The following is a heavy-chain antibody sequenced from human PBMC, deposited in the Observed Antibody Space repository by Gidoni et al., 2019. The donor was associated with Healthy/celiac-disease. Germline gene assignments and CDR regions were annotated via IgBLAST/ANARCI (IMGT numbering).Heavy chain of an antibody. CDR1: GFTFSSYA. V-gene: IGHV3-23*01. CDR2: ISGSGGST. CDR3: AKDSANYDFWSGPAGFDY. J-gene: IGHJ4*02. D-gene: IGHD3-3*01. Sequence: EVQLLESGGGLVQPGGSLRLSCAASGFTFSSYARSWVRQAPGKGLEWVSAISGSGGSTYYADSVKGRFTISRDNSKNTLYLQMNSLRAEDTAVYYCAKDSANYDFWSGPAGFDYWGQGTLVTVSS.